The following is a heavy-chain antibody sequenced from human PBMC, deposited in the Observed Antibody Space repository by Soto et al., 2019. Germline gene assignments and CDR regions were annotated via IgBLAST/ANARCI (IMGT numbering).Heavy chain of an antibody. D-gene: IGHD6-19*01. J-gene: IGHJ4*02. V-gene: IGHV3-21*01. CDR3: ARDLALAGNY. Sequence: GGSLRLSCAPSGFTFRSYAMNWVRQTQEKGLEWVSSISSTSTYTHYADSVKGRFTISRDNANNSLFLQMNSLRAEDTAIYYCARDLALAGNYWGKGALVTASS. CDR1: GFTFRSYA. CDR2: ISSTSTYT.